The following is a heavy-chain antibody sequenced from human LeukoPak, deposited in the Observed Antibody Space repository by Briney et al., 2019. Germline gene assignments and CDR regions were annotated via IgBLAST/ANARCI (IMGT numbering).Heavy chain of an antibody. CDR2: IYSGGST. J-gene: IGHJ5*02. Sequence: GGSLRLSCAASGFIFSDHYIDWVRQAPGKGLEWVSVIYSGGSTYYADSVKGRFTISRDNSKNTLYLQMNSLRAEDTAVYYCARLTMVRGVIITRWFDPWGQGTLVTVSS. V-gene: IGHV3-66*01. D-gene: IGHD3-10*01. CDR1: GFIFSDHY. CDR3: ARLTMVRGVIITRWFDP.